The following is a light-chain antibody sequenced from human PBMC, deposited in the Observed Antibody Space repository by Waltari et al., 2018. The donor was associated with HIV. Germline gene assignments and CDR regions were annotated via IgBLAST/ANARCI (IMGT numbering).Light chain of an antibody. CDR2: GAS. CDR3: QHFNSYPHT. CDR1: QGISSA. J-gene: IGKJ2*01. V-gene: IGKV1-13*02. Sequence: AIQLTQSPSSLSASVGDRVTITSRARQGISSALAWYQQKPGKAPKLLIYGASSLESGVPSRFSGSGSGTDFTLTISSLQPADFATYYCQHFNSYPHTFGQGTKLEIK.